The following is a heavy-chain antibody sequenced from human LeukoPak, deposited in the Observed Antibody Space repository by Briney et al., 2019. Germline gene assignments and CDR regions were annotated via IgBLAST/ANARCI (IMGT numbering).Heavy chain of an antibody. D-gene: IGHD3-10*01. CDR3: ARVGYGSGSYYHDY. CDR2: ISSSSSYI. CDR1: GFTFSSYS. Sequence: GGSLRLSCAASGFTFSSYSMNWVRQAPGKGLEWVSSISSSSSYIYYADSVKGRFAISRDNAKNSLYLQMNSLRAEDTAVYYCARVGYGSGSYYHDYWGQGTLVTVSS. J-gene: IGHJ4*02. V-gene: IGHV3-21*01.